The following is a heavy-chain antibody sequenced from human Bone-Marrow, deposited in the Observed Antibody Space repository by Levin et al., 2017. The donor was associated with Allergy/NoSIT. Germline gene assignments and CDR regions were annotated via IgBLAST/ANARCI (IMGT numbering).Heavy chain of an antibody. CDR3: ARSFYYYSGDSYPSLDTFDV. Sequence: SVKVSCKASGGTFRNYGISWVRQAPGHGLEWMGVYIPIVGTGNYAQKFQGRVTITADDSTSTGYMELSSLRSEDSAVYYCARSFYYYSGDSYPSLDTFDVWGQGTMITVSP. CDR2: YIPIVGTG. CDR1: GGTFRNYG. J-gene: IGHJ3*01. D-gene: IGHD2-21*01. V-gene: IGHV1-69*13.